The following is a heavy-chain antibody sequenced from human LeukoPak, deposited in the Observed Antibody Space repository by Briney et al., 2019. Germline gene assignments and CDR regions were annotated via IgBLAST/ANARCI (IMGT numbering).Heavy chain of an antibody. CDR1: GFTFSSYS. Sequence: GGSLRLACAASGFTFSSYSMTWVRQAPGKGLEWVSYISGSSSTKYYADSVTGRFTLSRDNAKKSLYLQMNSLRAEDTAVYYCSRSPPKFKDFDYWGQGTLVTVSS. V-gene: IGHV3-48*01. J-gene: IGHJ4*02. CDR2: ISGSSSTK. CDR3: SRSPPKFKDFDY.